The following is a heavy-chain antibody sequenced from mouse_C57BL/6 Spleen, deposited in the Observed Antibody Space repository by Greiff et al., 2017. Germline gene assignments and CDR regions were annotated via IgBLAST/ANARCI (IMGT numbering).Heavy chain of an antibody. V-gene: IGHV1-81*01. CDR2: IYPRSGNT. J-gene: IGHJ1*03. CDR1: GYTFTSYG. D-gene: IGHD1-1*01. CDR3: ARHYVSSYDWYFDV. Sequence: QVQLKQSGAELARPGASVKLSCKASGYTFTSYGISWVKQRTGQGLEWIGEIYPRSGNTYYNEKFKGKATLTADKSSSTAYMELRSLTSEDSAVYFCARHYVSSYDWYFDVWGTGTTVTVSS.